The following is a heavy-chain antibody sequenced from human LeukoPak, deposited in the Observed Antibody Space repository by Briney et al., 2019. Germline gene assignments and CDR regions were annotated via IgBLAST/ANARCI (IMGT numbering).Heavy chain of an antibody. Sequence: SETLSLTCTVSGGSISSGGYYWSWIRQPPGKGLEWIGYIYHSGSTYYNPSLKSRVTISVDRSKNQFSLKLSSVTAADTAVYYCARVRDIVGATTWGQGTLVTVSS. CDR2: IYHSGST. D-gene: IGHD1-26*01. CDR3: ARVRDIVGATT. CDR1: GGSISSGGYY. J-gene: IGHJ5*02. V-gene: IGHV4-30-2*01.